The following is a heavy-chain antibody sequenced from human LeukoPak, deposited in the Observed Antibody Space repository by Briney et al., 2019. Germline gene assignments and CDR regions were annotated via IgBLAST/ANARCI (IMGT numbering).Heavy chain of an antibody. CDR1: GFTFSSCA. CDR3: AKARGATYGTYYFDY. CDR2: ISGSGGDT. Sequence: GGSLRLSCAASGFTFSSCAMSWVRQAPGKGLEWVSISGSGGDTYYADSVKGRFTISRDNSKNTLYLQMNSLRAEDTAVYYCAKARGATYGTYYFDYWGQGTLVTVSS. D-gene: IGHD4/OR15-4a*01. J-gene: IGHJ4*02. V-gene: IGHV3-23*01.